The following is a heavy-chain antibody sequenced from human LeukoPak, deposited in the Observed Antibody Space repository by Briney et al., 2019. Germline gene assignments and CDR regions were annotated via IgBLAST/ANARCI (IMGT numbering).Heavy chain of an antibody. CDR3: AKDWARYRIEGAFDY. CDR2: TSGDSGSP. V-gene: IGHV3-43*02. D-gene: IGHD5-18*01. J-gene: IGHJ4*02. Sequence: GGALRLSCVGSGFTFGDYAIHWVRQTPGKDLEGVSLTSGDSGSPYYADSVKGRFTISRDNTKNSLYLQMNSLRTEDTALYYCAKDWARYRIEGAFDYWGQGTLLTVSS. CDR1: GFTFGDYA.